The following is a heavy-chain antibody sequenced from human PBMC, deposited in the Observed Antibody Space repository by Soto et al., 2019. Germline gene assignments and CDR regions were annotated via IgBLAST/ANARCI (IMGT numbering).Heavy chain of an antibody. D-gene: IGHD4-17*01. CDR1: GFMFSSYA. CDR3: ARTTDYYYYYMDV. CDR2: ISGSGGST. V-gene: IGHV3-23*01. J-gene: IGHJ6*03. Sequence: PGGSLRLSCAASGFMFSSYAMSWVRQAPGKGLEWVSTISGSGGSTYYADSVKGRFTISRDNSKNTLYLQMNSLRAEDTAVYYCARTTDYYYYYMDVWGKGTTVTVSS.